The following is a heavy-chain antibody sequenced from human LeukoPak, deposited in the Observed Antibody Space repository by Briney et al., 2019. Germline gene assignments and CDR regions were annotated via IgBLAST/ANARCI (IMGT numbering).Heavy chain of an antibody. CDR3: AKVGTNFLRYHFDS. J-gene: IGHJ4*02. V-gene: IGHV3-30*18. Sequence: PGESLRLSCAASGFTFFRFGMNWVRQSPGKGLEWVAVLSDDGNKEYYADSVKGRFTISRDNSKNTLCLQMNSLSAEDTAVYYCAKVGTNFLRYHFDSWGRGTLVTVSS. D-gene: IGHD1-1*01. CDR2: LSDDGNKE. CDR1: GFTFFRFG.